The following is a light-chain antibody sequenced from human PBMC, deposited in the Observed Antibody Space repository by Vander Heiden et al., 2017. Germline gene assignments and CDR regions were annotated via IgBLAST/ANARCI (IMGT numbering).Light chain of an antibody. J-gene: IGLJ2*01. V-gene: IGLV2-8*01. CDR3: SSYTSSNNLV. CDR2: EVS. CDR1: SSDFGGYNY. Sequence: QSALPHPPSASGSLSQPVTISCTGTSSDFGGYNYVSWYQQQPGKAPKLMIYEVSNRPSGVSNRFSGSKSGNTASLTISGLQAEDEADYYCSSYTSSNNLVFGGGTKLTVL.